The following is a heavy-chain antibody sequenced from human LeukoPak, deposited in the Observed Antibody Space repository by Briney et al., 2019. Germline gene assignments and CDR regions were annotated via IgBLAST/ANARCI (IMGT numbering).Heavy chain of an antibody. CDR2: INHSGST. V-gene: IGHV4-34*01. CDR3: ASRNCSSTSCYRDGYNWFDP. CDR1: GGSFSGYY. J-gene: IGHJ5*02. D-gene: IGHD2-2*01. Sequence: SETLSLTCAVYGGSFSGYYWSWIRQPPGKGLEWIGEINHSGSTNYNPSLKSRVTISVDTSKNQFSLKLSSVTAADTAVYYCASRNCSSTSCYRDGYNWFDPWGQGTLVTVSS.